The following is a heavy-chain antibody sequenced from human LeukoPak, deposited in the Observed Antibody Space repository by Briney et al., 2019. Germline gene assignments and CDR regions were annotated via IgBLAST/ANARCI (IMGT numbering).Heavy chain of an antibody. J-gene: IGHJ3*02. D-gene: IGHD2/OR15-2a*01. CDR2: IYYSGST. CDR3: ARINAVIGGNAFDI. Sequence: SETLSLTCTVSGGSISSYYWSWIRQPPGKGLEWIGHIYYSGSTYYNPSLKSRVTISLDRSKDQFSLKLSSVTAADTAVYYCARINAVIGGNAFDIWGQGTMVTVSS. V-gene: IGHV4-59*01. CDR1: GGSISSYY.